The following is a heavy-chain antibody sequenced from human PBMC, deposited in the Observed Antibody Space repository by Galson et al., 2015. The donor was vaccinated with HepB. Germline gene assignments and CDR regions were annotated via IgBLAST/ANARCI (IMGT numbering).Heavy chain of an antibody. Sequence: SETLSLTCTVSGGSTSSYYWSWIRQPPGKGLEWIGYIFYSGNTNYNPSLKSRVTISIDTSKNQFSLKLSSVTAADTAVYYCARMGEGNFDYWGQGTLVTVSS. CDR2: IFYSGNT. D-gene: IGHD3-16*01. CDR3: ARMGEGNFDY. CDR1: GGSTSSYY. V-gene: IGHV4-59*01. J-gene: IGHJ4*02.